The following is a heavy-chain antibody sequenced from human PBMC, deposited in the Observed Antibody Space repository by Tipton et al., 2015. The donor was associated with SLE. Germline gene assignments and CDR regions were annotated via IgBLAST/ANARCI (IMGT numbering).Heavy chain of an antibody. J-gene: IGHJ6*03. Sequence: TLSLTCAIYRGSFSGYHWSWIRQPAGKGLEWIGRIYTSGSTNYNPSLKSRVSMSLDTSTNQFSLRLSSVTAADTAVYYCARGVAGYFYYCYLDVWGKGTTVTIPS. CDR3: ARGVAGYFYYCYLDV. CDR2: IYTSGST. CDR1: RGSFSGYH. V-gene: IGHV4-59*10.